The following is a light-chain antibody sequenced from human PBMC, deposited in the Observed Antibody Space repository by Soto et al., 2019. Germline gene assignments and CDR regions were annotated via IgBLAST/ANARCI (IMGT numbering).Light chain of an antibody. CDR1: QDINSY. Sequence: DIQMTQSPSSLSASVGDRVTISCQASQDINSYVNWFQQKPGKAPKLLIYDVLNLETGGPSRFSGSGSGAYFTLTLSSLQPEDIATYYCQQYDKLQITFGQGTRLEIK. V-gene: IGKV1-33*01. J-gene: IGKJ5*01. CDR3: QQYDKLQIT. CDR2: DVL.